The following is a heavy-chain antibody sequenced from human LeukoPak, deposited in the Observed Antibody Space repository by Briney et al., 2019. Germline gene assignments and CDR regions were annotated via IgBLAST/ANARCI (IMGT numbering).Heavy chain of an antibody. J-gene: IGHJ6*03. CDR2: IRYDGSNK. V-gene: IGHV3-30*02. CDR3: AKEEVLSYYGSGSYNYYYYMDV. D-gene: IGHD3-10*01. Sequence: PGGSLRLSCAASGFTFSSYGMHWVRQAPGKGLEWVAFIRYDGSNKYYADSVKGRFTISRDNSKNTLYLQMNSLRAEDTAVYYCAKEEVLSYYGSGSYNYYYYMDVWGKGTTVTVSS. CDR1: GFTFSSYG.